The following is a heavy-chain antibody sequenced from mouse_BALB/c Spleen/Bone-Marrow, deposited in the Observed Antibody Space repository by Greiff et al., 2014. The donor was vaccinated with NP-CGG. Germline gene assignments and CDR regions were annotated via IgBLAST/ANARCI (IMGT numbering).Heavy chain of an antibody. J-gene: IGHJ1*01. CDR2: INPYNDGT. CDR3: ARGGYSGASLYRYFDF. D-gene: IGHD6-1*01. CDR1: GYTFTSYV. Sequence: EVQLVESGPELVKPGASVKMSCKASGYTFTSYVIHWVKQKPGQGLEWIGYINPYNDGTKYHEKFKGKATLTSDKSSSTAYMELSSLTSGDSAVYSCARGGYSGASLYRYFDFWGAGTTVTVSS. V-gene: IGHV1-14*01.